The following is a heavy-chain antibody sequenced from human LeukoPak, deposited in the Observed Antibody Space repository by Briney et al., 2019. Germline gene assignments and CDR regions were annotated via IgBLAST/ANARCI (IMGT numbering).Heavy chain of an antibody. D-gene: IGHD3-3*01. J-gene: IGHJ5*02. Sequence: ASVKVSCKASGYTFSGYYIHWVRQAPGQGLEWMGWINPASGDTDYAQKFQGRVTMTRDTSISTAYMELSRLRSDDTAVYYCARDVKGVLRFLEWLLDNWFDPWGQGTLVTVSS. CDR2: INPASGDT. CDR3: ARDVKGVLRFLEWLLDNWFDP. V-gene: IGHV1-2*02. CDR1: GYTFSGYY.